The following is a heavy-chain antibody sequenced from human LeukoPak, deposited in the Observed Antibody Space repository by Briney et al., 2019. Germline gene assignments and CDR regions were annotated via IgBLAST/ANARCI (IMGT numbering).Heavy chain of an antibody. D-gene: IGHD3-22*01. J-gene: IGHJ4*02. V-gene: IGHV3-53*01. CDR3: ARGDDSGYYDYFDY. CDR2: IYTGGNT. Sequence: GGSLRLSCAASGFTVDSNYLSWVRQAPGKGLEWVSTIYTGGNTYYAASVKGRFTISRDFSKNTVFLHVNSLRAEDTAMYYCARGDDSGYYDYFDYWGQGALVTVSS. CDR1: GFTVDSNY.